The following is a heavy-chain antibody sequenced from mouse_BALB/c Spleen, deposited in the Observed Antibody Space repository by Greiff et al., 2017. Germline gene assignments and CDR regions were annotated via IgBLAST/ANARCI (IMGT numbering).Heavy chain of an antibody. J-gene: IGHJ4*01. CDR1: GFTFSSFG. Sequence: EVQLQESGGGLVQPGGSRKLSCAASGFTFSSFGMHWVRQAPEKGLEWVAYISSGSSTIYYADTVKGRFTISRDNPKNTLFLQMTSLRSEDTAMYYCARFMITYAMDYWGQGTSVTVSS. CDR2: ISSGSSTI. V-gene: IGHV5-17*02. D-gene: IGHD2-4*01. CDR3: ARFMITYAMDY.